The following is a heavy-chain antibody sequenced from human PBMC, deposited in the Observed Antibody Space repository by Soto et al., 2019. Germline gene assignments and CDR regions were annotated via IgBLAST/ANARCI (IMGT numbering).Heavy chain of an antibody. J-gene: IGHJ6*02. CDR1: GFTFSNYG. CDR3: AKSRDAYNFYFYYGMDV. D-gene: IGHD1-1*01. CDR2: ILYDGSNE. Sequence: QVQLVESGGGVVQPGTSLRLSCAASGFTFSNYGMHWVRQTPGKGLEWVALILYDGSNEYYADSVKGRFTISRDNSKNTLYLQVSSLRAEDTAVYYCAKSRDAYNFYFYYGMDVWDQGTSVTVSS. V-gene: IGHV3-30*18.